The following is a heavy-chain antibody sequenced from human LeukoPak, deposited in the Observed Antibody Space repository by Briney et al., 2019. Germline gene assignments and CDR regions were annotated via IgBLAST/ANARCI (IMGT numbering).Heavy chain of an antibody. CDR1: GYTFTGYY. J-gene: IGHJ5*02. Sequence: GASVTVSCKASGYTFTGYYMHWVRQAPGQGLEWMGWINPNSGGTNYAQKFQGRVTMTRDTSISTAYMELSRLRSDDTAVYYCARNRPRGDRSGWFDPWGQGTLVTVSS. CDR2: INPNSGGT. V-gene: IGHV1-2*02. D-gene: IGHD6-25*01. CDR3: ARNRPRGDRSGWFDP.